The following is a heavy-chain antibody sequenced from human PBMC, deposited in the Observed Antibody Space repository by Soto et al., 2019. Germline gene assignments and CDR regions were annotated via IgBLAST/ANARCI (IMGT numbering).Heavy chain of an antibody. D-gene: IGHD1-26*01. Sequence: QVQLQESGPGLVEPSQTLSLNCSVSGDSMKSSGYYWSWIRQHPGQGLEWIGYIYYIGSTYYSPSLTSRLTMLGDTSNNIVSRMLTSVTAADPAIYYGARAWGRSYYGGHDFDSWGQGTLVTVSS. J-gene: IGHJ4*02. V-gene: IGHV4-30-4*01. CDR1: GDSMKSSGYY. CDR3: ARAWGRSYYGGHDFDS. CDR2: IYYIGST.